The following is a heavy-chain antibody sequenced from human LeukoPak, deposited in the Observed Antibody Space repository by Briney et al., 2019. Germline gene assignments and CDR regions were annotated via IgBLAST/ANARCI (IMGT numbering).Heavy chain of an antibody. J-gene: IGHJ4*02. CDR2: IGSKAYGGTT. CDR1: GFTFGDYA. Sequence: GGSLRLSCTASGFTFGDYAMSWVRQAPGKGLEWVGFIGSKAYGGTTEYAASVKGRFTISRDDSKSIAYLQMNSLKTEDTAVYYCTRDWDGYYGRTYFDYWGQGTLVTVSS. V-gene: IGHV3-49*04. CDR3: TRDWDGYYGRTYFDY. D-gene: IGHD3-22*01.